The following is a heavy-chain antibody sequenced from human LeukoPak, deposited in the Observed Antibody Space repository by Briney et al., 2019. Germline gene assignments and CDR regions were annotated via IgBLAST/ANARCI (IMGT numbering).Heavy chain of an antibody. Sequence: GASLRLSCAASGFTLSSYAMSWVRQAPGKGLEWVSGISRSGGSTNYADSVKGRFTISRDNSKSTLYLQMNSLRAEDTAVYYCARGSYYGYYYFDYWGQGTLVTVSS. CDR1: GFTLSSYA. CDR3: ARGSYYGYYYFDY. V-gene: IGHV3-23*01. D-gene: IGHD1-26*01. J-gene: IGHJ4*02. CDR2: ISRSGGST.